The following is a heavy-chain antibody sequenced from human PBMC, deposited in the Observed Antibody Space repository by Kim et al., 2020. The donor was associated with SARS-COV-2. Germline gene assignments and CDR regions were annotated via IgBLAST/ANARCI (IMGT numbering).Heavy chain of an antibody. CDR2: YT. CDR3: ARGVFDF. J-gene: IGHJ4*02. Sequence: YTHYADSVKGRFTITRNDSKKTLYLQMNSLGVEDTAIYFCARGVFDFWGQGVLVTVSS. V-gene: IGHV3-11*06.